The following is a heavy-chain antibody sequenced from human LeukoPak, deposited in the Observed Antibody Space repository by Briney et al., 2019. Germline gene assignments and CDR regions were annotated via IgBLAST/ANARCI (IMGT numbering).Heavy chain of an antibody. CDR3: ARGWRIAAGWMVMDP. CDR1: GYTFTSYD. Sequence: ASVKVSCKASGYTFTSYDINWVRQATGQGLEWMGWMNPNSGNTGYAQKFQGRVTITRNTSISTAYMELSSLRSEDTAVYYCARGWRIAAGWMVMDPWGQGTLVTVSS. CDR2: MNPNSGNT. D-gene: IGHD6-13*01. V-gene: IGHV1-8*03. J-gene: IGHJ5*02.